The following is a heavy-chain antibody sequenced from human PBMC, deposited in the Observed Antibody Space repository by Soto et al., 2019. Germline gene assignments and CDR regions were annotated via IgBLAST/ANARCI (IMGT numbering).Heavy chain of an antibody. J-gene: IGHJ4*02. CDR3: ARSPGIAVADY. D-gene: IGHD6-19*01. CDR1: GYTFTSYA. Sequence: QVQLVQSGAEEKKPGASVKVSCKASGYTFTSYAMHWVRQAPGQRLEWMGWINAGNGNTKYSQKFQGRVTITRDTSASTAYMELSSLRSEDTAVDYCARSPGIAVADYWGQGTLVTVSS. V-gene: IGHV1-3*05. CDR2: INAGNGNT.